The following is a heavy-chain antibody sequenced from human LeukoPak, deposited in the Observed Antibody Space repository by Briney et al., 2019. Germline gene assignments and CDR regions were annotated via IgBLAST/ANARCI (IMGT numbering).Heavy chain of an antibody. V-gene: IGHV1-46*01. CDR3: ARDPSPARYFDY. CDR1: GYSFSDYH. D-gene: IGHD2-2*01. J-gene: IGHJ4*02. Sequence: GASVKVSCKASGYSFSDYHINWVRQASGQGLEWMGIINPSGGSTSYAQKFQGRVTMTRDTSTSTVYMELSSLRSEDTAVYYCARDPSPARYFDYWGQGTLVTVSS. CDR2: INPSGGST.